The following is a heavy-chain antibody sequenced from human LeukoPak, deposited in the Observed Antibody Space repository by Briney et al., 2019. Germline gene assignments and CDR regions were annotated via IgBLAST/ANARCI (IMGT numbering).Heavy chain of an antibody. J-gene: IGHJ5*02. V-gene: IGHV1-2*02. D-gene: IGHD5-12*01. CDR3: TREARAGNWFDP. Sequence: ASVKVSCKASGYTFNNYYIHWVRQAPGQGLEWMGWINPDSGDTNHAQKFQGRVTMTRDTSINTLYMELSRLTYDDTATFYCTREARAGNWFDPWGQGTLITVS. CDR1: GYTFNNYY. CDR2: INPDSGDT.